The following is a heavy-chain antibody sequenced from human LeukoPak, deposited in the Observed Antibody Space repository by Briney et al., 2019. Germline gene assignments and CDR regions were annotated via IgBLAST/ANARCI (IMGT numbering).Heavy chain of an antibody. V-gene: IGHV3-15*01. CDR2: IKSKTDGGTT. CDR1: GFTFSNAW. D-gene: IGHD3-22*01. Sequence: GGSLRLSCAASGFTFSNAWMSWVRQAPGKGLEWVGRIKSKTDGGTTDYAAPVKGRFTISRDDSKNTLYLQVNSLKTEDTAVYYCTTEITMIVVVITDYWGQGTLVTVSS. CDR3: TTEITMIVVVITDY. J-gene: IGHJ4*02.